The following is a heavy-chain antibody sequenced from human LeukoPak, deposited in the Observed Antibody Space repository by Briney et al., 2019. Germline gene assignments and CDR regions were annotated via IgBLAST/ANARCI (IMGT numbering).Heavy chain of an antibody. CDR2: VISSGTT. V-gene: IGHV4-61*02. CDR1: GGSISSDSYH. D-gene: IGHD3-10*01. CDR3: ARGGWFGELFFVH. J-gene: IGHJ4*02. Sequence: SQTLSLTCSVSGGSISSDSYHWTWIRQPAGKGLEWIGRVISSGTTNYNPSLKSRVTILVNASKNQFSLKLNFVTAADTAVYYCARGGWFGELFFVHWGQGILVTVSS.